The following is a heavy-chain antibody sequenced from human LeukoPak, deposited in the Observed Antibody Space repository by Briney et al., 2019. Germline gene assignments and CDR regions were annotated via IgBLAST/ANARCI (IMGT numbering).Heavy chain of an antibody. CDR1: GFTLNRYW. CDR2: ITEDGGER. J-gene: IGHJ4*02. V-gene: IGHV3-7*01. Sequence: GGSLRLSCAASGFTLNRYWMSWVRQAPGKGLEWVANITEDGGERHYVDSVKGRFTISRDNAKNSLYLQMNSLRAEDTAVYYCARGGNLENWGGGTLVTVSS. CDR3: ARGGNLEN. D-gene: IGHD1-14*01.